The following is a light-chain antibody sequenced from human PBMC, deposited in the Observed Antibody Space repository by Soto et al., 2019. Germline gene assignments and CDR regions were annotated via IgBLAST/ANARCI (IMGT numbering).Light chain of an antibody. Sequence: SVLTQAPATLSLPPGERATLSCRASQSVSSYLAWYQQKPGQAPRLLIYDASNRATGIPARFSGSGSGTDFTLTISSLETEDFAVYYCQQRSNWPPTFGGGTKVDIK. CDR2: DAS. J-gene: IGKJ4*01. CDR3: QQRSNWPPT. V-gene: IGKV3-11*01. CDR1: QSVSSY.